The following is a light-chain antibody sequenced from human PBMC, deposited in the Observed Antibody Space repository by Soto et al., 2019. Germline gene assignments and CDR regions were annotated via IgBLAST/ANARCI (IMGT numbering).Light chain of an antibody. J-gene: IGKJ1*01. V-gene: IGKV3-20*01. CDR2: GAS. Sequence: EVVLTQSPGTLSLYPGERVTLSCRASQSVASSYLAWYQQKPGRAPRLLIYGASNRATGIPDRFSGSGSGTDFTLTISRLEPEDFAVYYCQQYGSSLWTFGQGTKVDIK. CDR1: QSVASSY. CDR3: QQYGSSLWT.